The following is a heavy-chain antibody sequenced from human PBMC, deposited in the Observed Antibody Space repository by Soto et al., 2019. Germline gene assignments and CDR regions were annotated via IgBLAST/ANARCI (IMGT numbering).Heavy chain of an antibody. V-gene: IGHV4-34*01. Sequence: SETLSLTCAVYGGSFSGYYWSWIRQPPGKGLEWIGEINHSGSTTYNPSLKSRVTISVDTSKNQFPLKLSSVTAADTAVYYCARRRYYDFWSGYYTGKNWFDPCGQGTLVTVSS. D-gene: IGHD3-3*01. CDR2: INHSGST. CDR3: ARRRYYDFWSGYYTGKNWFDP. CDR1: GGSFSGYY. J-gene: IGHJ5*02.